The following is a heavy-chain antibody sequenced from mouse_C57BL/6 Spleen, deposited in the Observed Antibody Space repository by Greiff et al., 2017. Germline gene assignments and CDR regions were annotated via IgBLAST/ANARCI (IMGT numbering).Heavy chain of an antibody. D-gene: IGHD2-1*01. V-gene: IGHV14-1*01. CDR3: PIYYGNSFAY. CDR1: GFNIKDYY. Sequence: EVKLQQSGAELVRPGASVKLSCTASGFNIKDYYMHWVKQRPEQGLEWIGRIDPEDGDTEYAPEFQGKATMTADTSSNTAYLQLSSLTSEDTAVYYCPIYYGNSFAYWGQGTLVTVSA. CDR2: IDPEDGDT. J-gene: IGHJ3*01.